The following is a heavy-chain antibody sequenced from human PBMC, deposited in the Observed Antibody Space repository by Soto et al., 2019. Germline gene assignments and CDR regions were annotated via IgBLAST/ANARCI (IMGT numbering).Heavy chain of an antibody. V-gene: IGHV4-59*12. CDR1: GGSISSYY. Sequence: SETLSLTCTVSGGSISSYYCSWIRHPPGKGLEWIGYIYYSGSTNYNPSLKSRVTISVDTSKNQVSLKLSSVTAADTAVYYCARVSGIYYYGMDVWGQGTTVTVSS. CDR2: IYYSGST. CDR3: ARVSGIYYYGMDV. D-gene: IGHD3-10*01. J-gene: IGHJ6*02.